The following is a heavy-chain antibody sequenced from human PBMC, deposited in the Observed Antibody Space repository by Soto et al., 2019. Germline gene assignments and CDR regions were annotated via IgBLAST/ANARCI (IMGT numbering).Heavy chain of an antibody. CDR3: AHFLYYYDSSGTTLGFDP. J-gene: IGHJ5*02. Sequence: SGPTLVNPTQTLTLTCTFSGFSLSTSGVGVGWIRQPPGKALEWLALIYWDDDKRYSPSLKSRLTITKDTSKNQVVLTMTNMDPVDTATYYCAHFLYYYDSSGTTLGFDPWGQGTLVTVSS. V-gene: IGHV2-5*02. D-gene: IGHD3-22*01. CDR2: IYWDDDK. CDR1: GFSLSTSGVG.